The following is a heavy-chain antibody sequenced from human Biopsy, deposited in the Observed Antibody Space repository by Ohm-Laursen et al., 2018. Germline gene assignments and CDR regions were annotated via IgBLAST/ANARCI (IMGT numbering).Heavy chain of an antibody. CDR1: GYTFTSYD. D-gene: IGHD1-7*01. V-gene: IGHV1-8*01. CDR2: LNPVSGNS. J-gene: IGHJ5*02. Sequence: ASVKASCNASGYTFTSYDITWVRQASGQGPEWIGWLNPVSGNSNFGQKFRGRVTVTSDTSISTAYMELSGLTSDDTATYYCGRAVRNQLLTDPWGQGTLVTVTS. CDR3: GRAVRNQLLTDP.